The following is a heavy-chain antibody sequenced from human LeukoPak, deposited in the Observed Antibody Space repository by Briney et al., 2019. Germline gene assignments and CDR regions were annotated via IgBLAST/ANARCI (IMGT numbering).Heavy chain of an antibody. D-gene: IGHD4-17*01. CDR1: GGFIRDSGYY. CDR2: VFYSGRT. Sequence: PSETLSLTCTVSGGFIRDSGYYWGWIRQPPGKGLEWIGTVFYSGRTYYNSSLQSRVTISVDTSKNQFSLRLSSVTPADTAIYYCARLSNDYGDYEGHYWGQGTLVTVSP. V-gene: IGHV4-39*01. J-gene: IGHJ4*02. CDR3: ARLSNDYGDYEGHY.